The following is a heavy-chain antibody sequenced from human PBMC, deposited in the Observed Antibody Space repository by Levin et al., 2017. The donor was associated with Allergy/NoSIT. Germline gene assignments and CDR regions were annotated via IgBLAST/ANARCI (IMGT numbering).Heavy chain of an antibody. J-gene: IGHJ4*02. CDR1: GFTFNNNA. CDR2: IINSGVGT. CDR3: AKDAIRGSDQPYYFDY. Sequence: LSLTCAASGFTFNNNAMSWVRQAPGKGLEWVSAIINSGVGTYYADSVKGRFTISRDNSKNTMSLQMNSLRAEDTAVYFCAKDAIRGSDQPYYFDYWGQGTLVTASS. V-gene: IGHV3-23*01. D-gene: IGHD6-19*01.